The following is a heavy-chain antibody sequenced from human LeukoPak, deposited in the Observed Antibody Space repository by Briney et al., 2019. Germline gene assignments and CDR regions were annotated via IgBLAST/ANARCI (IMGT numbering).Heavy chain of an antibody. V-gene: IGHV3-66*01. D-gene: IGHD6-19*01. CDR3: ARGLTVAGTSDYFAD. CDR1: GFTFGSYA. CDR2: IYSGGST. Sequence: GGSLRLSCAASGFTFGSYAMSWVRQAPGKGLEWVSTIYSGGSTSYGDAVKGRFIISRDNSKNTLHLQMNTLRAEDSAVYYCARGLTVAGTSDYFADWGQGTLVTVSS. J-gene: IGHJ4*02.